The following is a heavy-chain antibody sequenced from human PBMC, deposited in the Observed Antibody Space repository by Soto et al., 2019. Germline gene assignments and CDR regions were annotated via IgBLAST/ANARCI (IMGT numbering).Heavy chain of an antibody. D-gene: IGHD6-19*01. V-gene: IGHV5-10-1*01. J-gene: IGHJ4*02. Sequence: GESLKISCKGSGYSFAGYWITWVRQKPGKGLEWMGRIDPSDSQTYYSPSFRGRFTISRDNSKNTLYLQMNSLRAEDTAVYYCARASEFVAVAAGYFDYWGQGTLVTVSS. CDR3: ARASEFVAVAAGYFDY. CDR2: IDPSDSQT. CDR1: GYSFAGYW.